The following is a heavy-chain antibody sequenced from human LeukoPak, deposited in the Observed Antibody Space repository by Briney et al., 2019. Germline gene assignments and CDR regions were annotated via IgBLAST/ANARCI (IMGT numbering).Heavy chain of an antibody. CDR1: GGYISNYY. CDR2: IYTNDNT. D-gene: IGHD4-17*01. J-gene: IGHJ4*02. V-gene: IGHV4-4*07. CDR3: AAMTTVTMYSYFFDS. Sequence: PSETLSLTCTVSGGYISNYYWSWIRQPAGKGLEWIGRIYTNDNTNYNPSLKSRVTMSLDTSKKQFSLKLSSVTAADTAIYYCAAMTTVTMYSYFFDSWGQGTLLTVSS.